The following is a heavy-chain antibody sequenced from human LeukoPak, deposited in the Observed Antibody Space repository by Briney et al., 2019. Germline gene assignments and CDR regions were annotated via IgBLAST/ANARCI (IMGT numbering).Heavy chain of an antibody. CDR2: VYYSGST. Sequence: PSETLSLTCTVSGGSVSSDIYYWSWIRQPPGKGLEWIGYVYYSGSTYCNPSLKSRVTISVDTSKNQFSLKLTSVTAADTAVYYCAKVGDYGDYALVYWGQGTLVTVSS. D-gene: IGHD4-17*01. J-gene: IGHJ4*02. V-gene: IGHV4-61*01. CDR1: GGSVSSDIYY. CDR3: AKVGDYGDYALVY.